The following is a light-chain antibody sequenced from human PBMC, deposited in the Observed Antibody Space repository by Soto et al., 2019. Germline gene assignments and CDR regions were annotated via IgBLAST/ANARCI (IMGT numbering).Light chain of an antibody. CDR1: SSNIGNNA. J-gene: IGLJ1*01. V-gene: IGLV1-36*01. CDR3: AAWDDSLNGVV. CDR2: YDD. Sequence: QSVLTQPPSVSEAPRQRVTISCSGSSSNIGNNAVNWYQQLPGKAPKLLIYYDDLLPSWVSDRFSGSKSGTSASLAISGLQSEDEADYYCAAWDDSLNGVVFGTGTKVT.